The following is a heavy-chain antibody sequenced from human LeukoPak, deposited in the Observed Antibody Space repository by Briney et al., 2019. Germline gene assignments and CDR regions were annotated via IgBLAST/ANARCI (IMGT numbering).Heavy chain of an antibody. CDR3: ARALSSSLVTYDY. CDR1: GFTFSSYG. D-gene: IGHD6-13*01. CDR2: ISYDGSNK. Sequence: PGGSLRLSCAASGFTFSSYGMHWVRQAPGKGLEWVAVISYDGSNKYYADSVKGRFTISRDNSKNTLYLQMNSLRAEDTAVYYCARALSSSLVTYDYWGQGTLVTVSS. J-gene: IGHJ4*02. V-gene: IGHV3-30*03.